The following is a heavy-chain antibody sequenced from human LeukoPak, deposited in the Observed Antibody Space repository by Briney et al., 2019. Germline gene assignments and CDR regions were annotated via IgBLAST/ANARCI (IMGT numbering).Heavy chain of an antibody. CDR2: IYYSGST. CDR3: AAISTSGSRRGSFDY. Sequence: GWVRQPPGKGLEWIGSIYYSGSTYYNPSLKSRITISVDTSKNQFSLKLSSMTAADTAVYYCAAISTSGSRRGSFDYWGQGTLVTVSS. D-gene: IGHD1-26*01. J-gene: IGHJ4*02. V-gene: IGHV4-39*01.